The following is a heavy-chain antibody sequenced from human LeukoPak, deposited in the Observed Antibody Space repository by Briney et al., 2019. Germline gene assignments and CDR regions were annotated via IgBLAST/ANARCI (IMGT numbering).Heavy chain of an antibody. CDR1: GFNFGAYW. J-gene: IGHJ3*01. D-gene: IGHD4-17*01. CDR3: AKDMWAGDSDFGDHAAFDL. Sequence: PGGSLRISCAASGFNFGAYWMNWIRQGPGRGLEWVASIRQDGTEKFYLESVKGRFTIARNIANNSMNLQMNNLRVEDTAVYYCAKDMWAGDSDFGDHAAFDLWGLGTMVPVSS. V-gene: IGHV3-7*04. CDR2: IRQDGTEK.